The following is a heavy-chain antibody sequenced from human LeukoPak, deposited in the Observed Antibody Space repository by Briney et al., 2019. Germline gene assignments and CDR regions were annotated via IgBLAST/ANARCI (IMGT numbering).Heavy chain of an antibody. J-gene: IGHJ6*02. CDR2: ISSSSSYI. Sequence: KPGGSLRLSCAASGFTFSSYSMNWVRQAPGKGLEWVSSISSSSSYIYYADSVKGRFTISRDNAKNSLYLQMNSLRAEDTAVYYCARTGPPSYYYGMDVWGQGTTVTVSS. CDR3: ARTGPPSYYYGMDV. V-gene: IGHV3-21*01. D-gene: IGHD7-27*01. CDR1: GFTFSSYS.